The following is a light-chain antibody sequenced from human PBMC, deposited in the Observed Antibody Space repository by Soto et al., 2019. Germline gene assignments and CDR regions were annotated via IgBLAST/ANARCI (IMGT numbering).Light chain of an antibody. V-gene: IGKV1-39*01. J-gene: IGKJ5*01. CDR1: QSISGY. CDR3: QQSYSPPPIT. CDR2: AAS. Sequence: DIQVTQSPSSLSASVGDRVTISCRASQSISGYLNWYQQKPGKAPALLIYAASSLQSGVPSRFSGSGSGTDFTLTISSLQPEDFATYYCQQSYSPPPITFGQGTRLEIK.